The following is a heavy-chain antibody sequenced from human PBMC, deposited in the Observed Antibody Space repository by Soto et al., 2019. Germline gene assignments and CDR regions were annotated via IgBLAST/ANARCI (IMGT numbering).Heavy chain of an antibody. J-gene: IGHJ5*02. CDR2: IYYSGST. CDR3: ARLQLGRSGGDWFDP. D-gene: IGHD3-16*01. V-gene: IGHV4-39*01. CDR1: GGSISSSSYY. Sequence: SETLSLTCTVSGGSISSSSYYWGWIRQPPGKGLEWIGSIYYSGSTYYNPSLKSRVTISVDTSKNQFSLKLSSVTAADTAVYYCARLQLGRSGGDWFDPWGQGTLVTVSS.